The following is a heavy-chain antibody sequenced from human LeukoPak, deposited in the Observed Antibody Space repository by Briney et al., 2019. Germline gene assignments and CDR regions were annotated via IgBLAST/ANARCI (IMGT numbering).Heavy chain of an antibody. J-gene: IGHJ4*02. V-gene: IGHV5-51*01. Sequence: GESVKISCKGSGYTFTNYWIGWVRQMPGKGLEWMGIIYPGDSDTRYSPSFQGQVTISADKFTSTAYLQWSSLKASDTAMYYCARHEAGSPDYWGQGTLVTVSS. CDR2: IYPGDSDT. D-gene: IGHD6-13*01. CDR1: GYTFTNYW. CDR3: ARHEAGSPDY.